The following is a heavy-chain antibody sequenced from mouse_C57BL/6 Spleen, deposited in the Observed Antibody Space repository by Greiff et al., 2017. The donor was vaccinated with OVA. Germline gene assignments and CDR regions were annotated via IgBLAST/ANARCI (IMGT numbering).Heavy chain of an antibody. J-gene: IGHJ2*01. CDR3: ARQGSSGYYFDY. CDR2: IDPSDSYT. Sequence: VQLQQPGAELVRPGTSVNLSCKASGYTFTSYWMHWVKQRPGQGLEWIGVIDPSDSYTNYNQKFKGKATLTVDTSSSTAYMQLSSLTSEDSAVYYCARQGSSGYYFDYWGQGTTLTVSS. D-gene: IGHD3-2*02. V-gene: IGHV1-59*01. CDR1: GYTFTSYW.